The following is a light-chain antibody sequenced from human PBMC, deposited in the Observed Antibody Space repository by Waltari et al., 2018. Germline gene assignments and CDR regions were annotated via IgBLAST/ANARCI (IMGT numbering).Light chain of an antibody. V-gene: IGKV3-11*01. CDR2: DAS. CDR1: PTVITY. CDR3: QQRYYWPPWT. J-gene: IGKJ1*01. Sequence: EIVLTQSPATLSLSPGESATLPCRASPTVITYLAWYQQKPGQAPRLLISDASNRVPGIPARFSGSGSGTDFTLTISSLEPEDFAVYYCQQRYYWPPWTFGQGTKVELK.